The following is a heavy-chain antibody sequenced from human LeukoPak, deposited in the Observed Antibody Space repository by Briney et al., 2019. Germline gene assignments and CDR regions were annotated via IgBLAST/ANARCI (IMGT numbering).Heavy chain of an antibody. J-gene: IGHJ4*02. Sequence: SETLSLTCTVSGGSISSYYWSWIRQPPGKGLEWIGHIYYSGSTYYNPSLKSRVTISVDTSKNQFSLKLSSVTAADTAVYYCAREDYYDSSGFDYWGQGTLVTVSS. D-gene: IGHD3-22*01. CDR1: GGSISSYY. CDR3: AREDYYDSSGFDY. V-gene: IGHV4-59*06. CDR2: IYYSGST.